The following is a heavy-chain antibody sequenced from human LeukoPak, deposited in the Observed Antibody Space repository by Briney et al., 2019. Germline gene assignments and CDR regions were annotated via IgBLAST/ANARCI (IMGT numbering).Heavy chain of an antibody. CDR1: GGSISSYH. J-gene: IGHJ4*02. D-gene: IGHD1-26*01. V-gene: IGHV4-4*07. CDR2: IYTSGST. Sequence: SETLSLTCTVSGGSISSYHWSWIRQPAGKGLEWIGRIYTSGSTNYNPSLKSRVTMSVDTSKNQLSLKLSSVTAADTAVYYCARSRELADFDYWGQGTLVTVSS. CDR3: ARSRELADFDY.